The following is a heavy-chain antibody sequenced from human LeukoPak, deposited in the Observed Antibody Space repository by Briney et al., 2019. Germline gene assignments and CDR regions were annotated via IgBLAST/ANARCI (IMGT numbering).Heavy chain of an antibody. CDR3: AQGHYHMDV. Sequence: GGSLRLSCAASGFTFRDYWMTWVRQAAGKGLEWVASIERDGSEKYYADSVKGRFTLSRDNVENSLYLQMNTLRVDDTAVYYCAQGHYHMDVGGHGTTVTVSS. CDR1: GFTFRDYW. CDR2: IERDGSEK. J-gene: IGHJ6*02. V-gene: IGHV3-7*01.